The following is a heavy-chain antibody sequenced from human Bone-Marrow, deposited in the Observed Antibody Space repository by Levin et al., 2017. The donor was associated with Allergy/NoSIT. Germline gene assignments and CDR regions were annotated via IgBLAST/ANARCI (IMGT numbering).Heavy chain of an antibody. Sequence: SETLSLTCVVSGGSVGSSNWWNWVRQTPGKGLEWIGEIYHSGTTRYNPSLKSRVTILVERSKNQFSLQLSSVTAADTAVYYCARGPEYSSSLRLQYYYYAMDVWGQGTTVIVSS. CDR1: GGSVGSSNW. D-gene: IGHD6-19*01. CDR3: ARGPEYSSSLRLQYYYYAMDV. CDR2: IYHSGTT. V-gene: IGHV4-4*02. J-gene: IGHJ6*02.